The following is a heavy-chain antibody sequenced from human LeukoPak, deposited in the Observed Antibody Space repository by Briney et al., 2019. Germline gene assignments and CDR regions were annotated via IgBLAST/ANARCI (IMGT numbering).Heavy chain of an antibody. D-gene: IGHD3-22*01. J-gene: IGHJ4*02. CDR2: ISAYNGNT. Sequence: GSSVKVSYKASGGTFSSYAISWVRQAPGQGLEWMGWISAYNGNTNYAQKLQGRVTMTTDTSKSTAYMELRSLRSDDTAVYYCARDLGYYYDSSGYTDYWGEGTLVTVSS. CDR1: GGTFSSYA. V-gene: IGHV1-18*01. CDR3: ARDLGYYYDSSGYTDY.